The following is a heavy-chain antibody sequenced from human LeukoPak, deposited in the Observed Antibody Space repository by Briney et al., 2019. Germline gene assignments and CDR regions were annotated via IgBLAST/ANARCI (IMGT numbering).Heavy chain of an antibody. V-gene: IGHV1-69*04. CDR3: ARQHNSSSWSGGY. Sequence: SVKVSCKASGGSFSSYAISWVRQAPGQGLECMGRIIPILNIPNYAQKFQGRVTITADKSTSTAYMELSSLRSEDTAVYYCARQHNSSSWSGGYWGQGTLVTVSS. D-gene: IGHD6-13*01. CDR2: IIPILNIP. CDR1: GGSFSSYA. J-gene: IGHJ4*02.